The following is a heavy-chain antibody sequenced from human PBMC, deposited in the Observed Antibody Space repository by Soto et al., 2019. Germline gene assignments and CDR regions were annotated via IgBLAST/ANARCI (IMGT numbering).Heavy chain of an antibody. CDR1: GGSFSGYY. CDR3: ARTYCGGDCPFDY. D-gene: IGHD2-21*02. V-gene: IGHV4-34*01. J-gene: IGHJ4*02. Sequence: ETLSLACAVYGGSFSGYYWSWIRQPPGKGLEWIGEINHSGSTNYNPSLKSRVTISVDTSKNQFSLKLSSVTAADTAVYYCARTYCGGDCPFDYWGQGTLVTVSS. CDR2: INHSGST.